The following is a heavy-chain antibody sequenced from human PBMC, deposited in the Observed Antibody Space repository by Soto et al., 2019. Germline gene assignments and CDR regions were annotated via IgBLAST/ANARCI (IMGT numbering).Heavy chain of an antibody. D-gene: IGHD6-19*01. CDR3: AKGLKAVAGTYAY. V-gene: IGHV3-23*01. CDR2: ISGSGDYT. CDR1: GFTFSIYA. Sequence: EVQLLESGGGLVQPGGSLRLSCAASGFTFSIYAMSWVRQAPGKGLEWVSAISGSGDYTYYADSVKGRFAISRDNSKNTLYLELNSHGAEDTAVYYCAKGLKAVAGTYAYWGQGTLVSFSS. J-gene: IGHJ4*02.